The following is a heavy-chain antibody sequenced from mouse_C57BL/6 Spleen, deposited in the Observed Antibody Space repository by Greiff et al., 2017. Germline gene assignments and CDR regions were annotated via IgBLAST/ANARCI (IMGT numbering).Heavy chain of an antibody. CDR2: INPGSGGT. J-gene: IGHJ3*01. V-gene: IGHV1-54*01. CDR1: GYAFTNYL. D-gene: IGHD1-1*01. CDR3: ARSGGSSYYWFAY. Sequence: QVQLKESGAELVRPGTSVKVSCKASGYAFTNYLIEWVKQRPGQGLEWIGVINPGSGGTNYNEKFKGKATLTADKSSSTAYMQLSSLTSEDSAVYFCARSGGSSYYWFAYGGQGTLVTVSA.